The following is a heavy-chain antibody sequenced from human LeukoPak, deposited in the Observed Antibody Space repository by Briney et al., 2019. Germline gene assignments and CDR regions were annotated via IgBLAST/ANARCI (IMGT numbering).Heavy chain of an antibody. V-gene: IGHV1-69*13. Sequence: SVKVSCKASGYTFTSYGISWVRQAPGQGLEWMGGIIPIFGTANYAQKFQGRVTITADESTSTAYMELSSLRSEDTAVYYCARSRPYYYYYMDVWGKGTTVTISS. J-gene: IGHJ6*03. D-gene: IGHD6-6*01. CDR2: IIPIFGTA. CDR1: GYTFTSYG. CDR3: ARSRPYYYYYMDV.